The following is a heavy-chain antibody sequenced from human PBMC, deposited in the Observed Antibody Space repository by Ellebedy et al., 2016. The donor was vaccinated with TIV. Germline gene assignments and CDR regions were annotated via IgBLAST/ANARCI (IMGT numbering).Heavy chain of an antibody. V-gene: IGHV3-74*01. D-gene: IGHD2-21*01. CDR3: ARAVAYYGGAELDS. Sequence: PGGSLRLSCAASGFTFSSYWMHWVRQAPGKGLVWVSRINSDGSSTSYADSVKGRFTISRDNAKNTLYLQMNSLRAEDTAVYYCARAVAYYGGAELDSWGQGALVTVSS. J-gene: IGHJ5*01. CDR1: GFTFSSYW. CDR2: INSDGSST.